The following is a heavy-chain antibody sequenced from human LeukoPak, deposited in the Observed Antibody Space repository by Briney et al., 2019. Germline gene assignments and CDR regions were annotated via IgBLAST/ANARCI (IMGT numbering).Heavy chain of an antibody. V-gene: IGHV1-18*01. CDR1: GYTFTSYG. CDR3: ARDPLRYFDWLPRSYGMDV. D-gene: IGHD3-9*01. Sequence: ASVKVSCKASGYTFTSYGISWVRQAPGQGLEWMGWISAYNGNTNCAQKLQGRVTMTTDTSTSTAYMELRSLRSDDTAVYYCARDPLRYFDWLPRSYGMDVWGQGTTVTVSS. CDR2: ISAYNGNT. J-gene: IGHJ6*02.